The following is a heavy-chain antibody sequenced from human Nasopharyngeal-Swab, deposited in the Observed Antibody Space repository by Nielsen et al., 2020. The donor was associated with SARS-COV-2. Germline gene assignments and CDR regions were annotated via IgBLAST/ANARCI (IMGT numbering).Heavy chain of an antibody. CDR2: IKQDESEK. CDR3: ARDQGYYDFWSGYPGGMDV. J-gene: IGHJ6*02. V-gene: IGHV3-7*03. Sequence: WIRQPPGKGLEWVANIKQDESEKYYVDSVKGRFTVSRDNAKKSLYLQMNSLRAEDTAVYYCARDQGYYDFWSGYPGGMDVWGQGTTVTVSS. D-gene: IGHD3-3*01.